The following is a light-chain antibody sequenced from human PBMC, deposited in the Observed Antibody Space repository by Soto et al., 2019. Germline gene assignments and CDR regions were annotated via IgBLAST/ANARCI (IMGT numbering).Light chain of an antibody. J-gene: IGKJ1*01. CDR3: QHRGT. Sequence: EMILTQSPATLSVSPGGRPTLSCRASQSLTNNLAWYQQKPGQAPRLLIYAASTRATGIPARFSGSGSGTDFTLTISSLQSEDFAVYHCQHRGTFGQGTKVEIK. V-gene: IGKV3-15*01. CDR1: QSLTNN. CDR2: AAS.